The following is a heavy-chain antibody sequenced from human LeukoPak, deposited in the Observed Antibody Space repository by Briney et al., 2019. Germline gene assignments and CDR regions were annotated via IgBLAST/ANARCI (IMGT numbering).Heavy chain of an antibody. CDR1: GGTFSSYA. D-gene: IGHD6-19*01. CDR2: IIPILGIA. Sequence: ASVKVSCKASGGTFSSYAISWVRQAPGQGLEWMGRIIPILGIANYAQKFQGRVTITADKSTSTAYMELSSLRSEDTAVYYCATVMVSSGLDYWGQGTLVTVSS. CDR3: ATVMVSSGLDY. J-gene: IGHJ4*02. V-gene: IGHV1-69*04.